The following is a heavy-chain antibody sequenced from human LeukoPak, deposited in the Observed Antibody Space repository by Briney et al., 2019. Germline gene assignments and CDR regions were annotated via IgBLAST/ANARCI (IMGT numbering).Heavy chain of an antibody. CDR2: INHSGST. CDR3: AMDSVIYSKFDY. D-gene: IGHD3-22*01. Sequence: MPSETLSLTCAVYGGSFSGYYWSWIRQPPGKGLEWIGEINHSGSTNYNPSLKSRVTISVDTSKNQFSLKLSSVTAADTAVYYCAMDSVIYSKFDYWGQGTLVTVSS. CDR1: GGSFSGYY. V-gene: IGHV4-34*01. J-gene: IGHJ4*02.